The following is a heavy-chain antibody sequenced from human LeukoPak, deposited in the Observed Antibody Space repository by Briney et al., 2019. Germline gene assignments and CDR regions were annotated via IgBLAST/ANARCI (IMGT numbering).Heavy chain of an antibody. CDR2: ISGSGGST. D-gene: IGHD2-2*01. Sequence: QSGGSLRLSCAASGFTFSSYAMSWVRQAPGKGLEWVSAISGSGGSTYYADSVKGRFTISRDNSKNTLHLQMNSLRAEDTAVYYCAKADRFDKYQLPPRYWGQGTLVTVSS. CDR1: GFTFSSYA. J-gene: IGHJ4*02. CDR3: AKADRFDKYQLPPRY. V-gene: IGHV3-23*01.